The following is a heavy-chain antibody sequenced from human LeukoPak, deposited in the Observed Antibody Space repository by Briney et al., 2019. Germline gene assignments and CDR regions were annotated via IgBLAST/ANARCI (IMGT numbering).Heavy chain of an antibody. CDR2: ISSSGSTI. CDR1: GFTFSDYY. V-gene: IGHV3-11*01. Sequence: GGSLRLSCAASGFTFSDYYMSWIRQAPGKGLEWVSYISSSGSTIYYADSVKGRFTISRDNAKNSLYLQMNSLRAEDTAVYYCARKDRTYYYDSSGYYYPGYWGQGTLVTVSS. J-gene: IGHJ4*02. CDR3: ARKDRTYYYDSSGYYYPGY. D-gene: IGHD3-22*01.